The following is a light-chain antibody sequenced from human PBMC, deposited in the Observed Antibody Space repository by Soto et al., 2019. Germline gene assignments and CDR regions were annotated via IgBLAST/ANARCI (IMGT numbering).Light chain of an antibody. Sequence: DFVMTQTALSLSVTPGQPSSISCKSRQSLLHITGETFLFWYLQKPGQSPQLLIYEVSTRVSGVPDRFSGSGSGTDFTLEISRVETDDVGIYYCMQSTQLPPTFGQGTRLEIK. J-gene: IGKJ5*01. CDR2: EVS. CDR3: MQSTQLPPT. CDR1: QSLLHITGETF. V-gene: IGKV2D-29*02.